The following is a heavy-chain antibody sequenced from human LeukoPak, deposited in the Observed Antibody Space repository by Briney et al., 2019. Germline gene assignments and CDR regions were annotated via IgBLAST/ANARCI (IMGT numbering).Heavy chain of an antibody. CDR2: ITPIFGTA. CDR1: GGTFSSYA. Sequence: SVKVSCKASGGTFSSYAISWVRQAPGQGLEWMGGITPIFGTANYAQKFQGRVTITTDESTSTAYMELSSLRSEDTAVYYCASSILGAYYFDYWGQGTLVTVSS. CDR3: ASSILGAYYFDY. J-gene: IGHJ4*02. V-gene: IGHV1-69*05.